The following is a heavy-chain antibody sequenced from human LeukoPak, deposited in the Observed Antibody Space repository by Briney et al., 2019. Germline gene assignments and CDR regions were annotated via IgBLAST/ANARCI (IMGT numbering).Heavy chain of an antibody. CDR3: ARALVIRSFFDY. J-gene: IGHJ4*02. CDR2: IYHSGST. CDR1: GGSISSGGYY. V-gene: IGHV4-30-2*01. D-gene: IGHD2/OR15-2a*01. Sequence: PSETLSLTCTVSGGSISSGGYYWSWIRQPPGKGLEWIGYIYHSGSTYYNPSLKSRVTISVDRSKNQFSLKLSSVTAADTAVYYCARALVIRSFFDYWGQGTLVTVSS.